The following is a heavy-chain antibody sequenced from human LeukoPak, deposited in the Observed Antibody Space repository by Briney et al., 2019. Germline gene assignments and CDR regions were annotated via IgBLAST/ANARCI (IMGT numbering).Heavy chain of an antibody. CDR3: ARDYYDSSGYYFLGY. Sequence: GRSLRLSCAASGFTFSNYGMHWVRQAPGKGLEWVAVISYEGSDKYYADSVKGRFTISRDNSKNTLYLQMNSLRADDTAVYYCARDYYDSSGYYFLGYWGQGTLVTVSS. J-gene: IGHJ4*02. D-gene: IGHD3-22*01. CDR1: GFTFSNYG. V-gene: IGHV3-30*03. CDR2: ISYEGSDK.